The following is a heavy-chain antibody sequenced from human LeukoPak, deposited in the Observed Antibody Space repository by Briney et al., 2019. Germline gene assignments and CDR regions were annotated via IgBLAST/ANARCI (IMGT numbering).Heavy chain of an antibody. D-gene: IGHD3-22*01. V-gene: IGHV3-23*01. CDR3: ARSPYYYDSSGYYYFDY. CDR1: GFTFSSYA. CDR2: ISGSGGST. J-gene: IGHJ4*02. Sequence: HPGGSLRLSCAASGFTFSSYAMSWVRQAPGKGLEWVSAISGSGGSTYNADSMKGRFTISRDNSKNTLYLQMNSLRAEDTAVYYCARSPYYYDSSGYYYFDYWGQGTLVTVSS.